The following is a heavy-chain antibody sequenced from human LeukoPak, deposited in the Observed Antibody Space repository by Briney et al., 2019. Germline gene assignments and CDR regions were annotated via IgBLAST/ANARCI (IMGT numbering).Heavy chain of an antibody. CDR3: ARDDFPPRY. Sequence: ASVKVSCKASGYTFTSYHMHWVRQAPGQGLEWMGIINPSGGSTSYAQKFQGRVTTTTDESTSTAYMELSSLRSEDTAVYYCARDDFPPRYWGQGTLVTVSS. J-gene: IGHJ4*02. V-gene: IGHV1-46*01. CDR2: INPSGGST. CDR1: GYTFTSYH. D-gene: IGHD2-21*02.